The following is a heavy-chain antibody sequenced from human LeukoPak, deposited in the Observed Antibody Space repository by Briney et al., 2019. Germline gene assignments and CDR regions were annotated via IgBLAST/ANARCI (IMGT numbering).Heavy chain of an antibody. D-gene: IGHD6-13*01. CDR1: GYTFTSYG. CDR2: ISAYNGNT. J-gene: IGHJ6*03. CDR3: ARWGGIAAAGTESDNYYYYYMDV. Sequence: ASVKVSCKASGYTFTSYGISWVRQAPGQGLEWMGWISAYNGNTNYAQKLQGRVTMTTDTSTSTAYMELRSLRSDDTAVYYCARWGGIAAAGTESDNYYYYYMDVWGKGTTVTVSS. V-gene: IGHV1-18*01.